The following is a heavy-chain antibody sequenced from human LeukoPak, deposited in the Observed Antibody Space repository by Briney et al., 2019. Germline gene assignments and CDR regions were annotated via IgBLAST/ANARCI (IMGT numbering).Heavy chain of an antibody. CDR3: ARRMDSSSWYVAFDI. J-gene: IGHJ3*02. V-gene: IGHV1-2*02. CDR1: GYTFTGYY. CDR2: INPNSGGT. Sequence: ASVKVSCKASGYTFTGYYMHWVRQAPGQGLEWMGWINPNSGGTNYAQKFQGRVTMTRDTSISTAYMELSRLRSDDTAVYYCARRMDSSSWYVAFDIWGQGTMVTVSS. D-gene: IGHD6-13*01.